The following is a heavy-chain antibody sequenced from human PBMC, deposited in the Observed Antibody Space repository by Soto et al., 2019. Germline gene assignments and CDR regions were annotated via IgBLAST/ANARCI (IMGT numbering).Heavy chain of an antibody. J-gene: IGHJ4*02. CDR3: AKGSHIAARPFYFDF. D-gene: IGHD6-6*01. Sequence: EVQLLESGGGLAQPGGSLRLSCAASGFTCRAFAMYWVLQSLGRGLEWVSTISGGTDTTYSDSVKGRFTISRDNSKNTVYLQMRSLSPGDTSVYYCAKGSHIAARPFYFDFWGRGTLVTVSS. V-gene: IGHV3-23*01. CDR2: ISGGTDT. CDR1: GFTCRAFA.